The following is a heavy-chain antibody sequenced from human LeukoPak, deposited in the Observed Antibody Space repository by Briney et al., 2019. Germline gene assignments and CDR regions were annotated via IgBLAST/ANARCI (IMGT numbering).Heavy chain of an antibody. CDR1: GCTFTSYA. D-gene: IGHD3-10*01. J-gene: IGHJ4*02. CDR2: IIPILGIA. CDR3: ARDQIGSGSYHLYLVY. V-gene: IGHV1-69*04. Sequence: SVKVSCKASGCTFTSYAISWVRQAPGQGLEWMGRIIPILGIADYAQKFQGRVTITTDKSTSTAYMELSSLRSEDTAVYYCARDQIGSGSYHLYLVYWGEATLLTVPS.